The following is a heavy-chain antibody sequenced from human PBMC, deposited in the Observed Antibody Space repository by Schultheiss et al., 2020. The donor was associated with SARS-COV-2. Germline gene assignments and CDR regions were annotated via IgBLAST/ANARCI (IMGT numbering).Heavy chain of an antibody. CDR1: GGSISSYY. CDR2: IYTSGST. J-gene: IGHJ3*02. D-gene: IGHD2-21*02. V-gene: IGHV4-4*07. CDR3: ARESRHIVVVTAINAFDI. Sequence: SETLSLTCTVSGGSISSYYWSWIRQPPGKGLEWIGRIYTSGSTNYNPSLKSRVTMSVDTSKNQFSLKLSSVTAADTAVYYCARESRHIVVVTAINAFDIWGQGTMVTVSS.